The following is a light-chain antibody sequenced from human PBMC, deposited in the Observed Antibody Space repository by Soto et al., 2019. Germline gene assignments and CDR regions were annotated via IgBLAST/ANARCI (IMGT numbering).Light chain of an antibody. CDR1: QTLRRTY. Sequence: EIVLMHSPGTLSLSPVERATLSCRASQTLRRTYIAWYQQKPGQAPRVLIYGASKRATGIPDRFSGSGSGTDFSLTISRLEPEDFAVYYCHQYDNAPQTYGQGTKVDIK. V-gene: IGKV3-20*01. CDR3: HQYDNAPQT. CDR2: GAS. J-gene: IGKJ2*01.